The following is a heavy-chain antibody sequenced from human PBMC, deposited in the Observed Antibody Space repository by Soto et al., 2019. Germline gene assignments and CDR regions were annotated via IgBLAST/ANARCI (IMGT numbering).Heavy chain of an antibody. CDR1: GFTFTSYS. Sequence: ASVKVSCKASGFTFTSYSMHWGRQAPRQKLEWKGWINAGNSNTKYSQKNTGRVTITRETSARTTNKEQSSPRSEKNAVYYCARGDHCSGGSWYKYFDYGGQGTLVTVPP. CDR3: ARGDHCSGGSWYKYFDY. CDR2: INAGNSNT. J-gene: IGHJ4*02. V-gene: IGHV1-3*01. D-gene: IGHD2-15*01.